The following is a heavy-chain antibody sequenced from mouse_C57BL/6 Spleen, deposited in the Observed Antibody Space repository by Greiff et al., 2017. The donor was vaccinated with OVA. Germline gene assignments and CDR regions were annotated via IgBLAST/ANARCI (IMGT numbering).Heavy chain of an antibody. CDR2: IHPNSGST. D-gene: IGHD2-3*01. Sequence: VQLQQPGAELVKPGASVKLSCKASGYTFTSYWMHWVKQRPGQGLEWIGMIHPNSGSTNYNEKFKSKATLTVDKSSSTAYMQLSSLTSEDSAVYYGARPYDSYYEYDMDYWGQGTTVTVSS. CDR3: ARPYDSYYEYDMDY. V-gene: IGHV1-64*01. CDR1: GYTFTSYW. J-gene: IGHJ4*01.